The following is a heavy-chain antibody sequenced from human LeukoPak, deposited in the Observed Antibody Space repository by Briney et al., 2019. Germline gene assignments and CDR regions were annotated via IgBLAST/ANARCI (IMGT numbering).Heavy chain of an antibody. J-gene: IGHJ4*02. D-gene: IGHD3-3*01. CDR2: IWYDGTNK. Sequence: GGSLRLSCVASGFIFSSYGMHWVRQAPGKGLEWVAVIWYDGTNKYYGDSVKGRFTISRDNSKNTLCLQINRLRVEDTAVYYCARDKIYDFWSGHNFDYWGQGTLVTVSS. CDR1: GFIFSSYG. V-gene: IGHV3-33*01. CDR3: ARDKIYDFWSGHNFDY.